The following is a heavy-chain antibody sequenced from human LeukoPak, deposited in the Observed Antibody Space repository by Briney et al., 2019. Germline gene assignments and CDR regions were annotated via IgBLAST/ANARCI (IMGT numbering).Heavy chain of an antibody. D-gene: IGHD2-2*01. V-gene: IGHV4-34*01. CDR2: INHSGST. J-gene: IGHJ6*02. CDR1: GGSFSGYY. Sequence: SETLSLTCAVYGGSFSGYYWSWIRQPPGKGLEWIGEINHSGSTNYNPSLKSRVTISVDTSKNQFSLKLSSVTAADTAVYYCARVRQLPTYYYYYYGMDVSGQGTTVTVSS. CDR3: ARVRQLPTYYYYYYGMDV.